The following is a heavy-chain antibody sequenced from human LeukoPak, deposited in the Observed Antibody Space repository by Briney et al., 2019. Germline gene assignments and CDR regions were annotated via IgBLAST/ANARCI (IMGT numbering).Heavy chain of an antibody. CDR1: GYTFTGYY. J-gene: IGHJ5*02. CDR2: INPNSGGT. D-gene: IGHD3-16*01. V-gene: IGHV1-2*02. CDR3: ARDFSGEWEQVTGWWLDP. Sequence: ASVKVSCKASGYTFTGYYVHWVRQAPGQGLEWMGWINPNSGGTNFAQKFQGRVTMTRDTSISTVYMELSDLRPDDTAVYYCARDFSGEWEQVTGWWLDPWGQGTLVIVSS.